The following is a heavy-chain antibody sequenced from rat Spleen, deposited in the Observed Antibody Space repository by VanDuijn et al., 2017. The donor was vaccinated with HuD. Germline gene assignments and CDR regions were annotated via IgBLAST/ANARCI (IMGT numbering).Heavy chain of an antibody. CDR2: ISTGGGNT. CDR3: ARHPDYSNYFDY. Sequence: EGQLVESGGGLVEPGRSLKLSCAASGFTFSNYVMDWVRQAPKKGLEWVASISTGGGNTYYPDSVKGRFTISRDNAKSTLYLQMNSLRSEDTATYYCARHPDYSNYFDYWGQGVMVTVSS. V-gene: IGHV5-25*01. CDR1: GFTFSNYV. J-gene: IGHJ2*01. D-gene: IGHD1-1*01.